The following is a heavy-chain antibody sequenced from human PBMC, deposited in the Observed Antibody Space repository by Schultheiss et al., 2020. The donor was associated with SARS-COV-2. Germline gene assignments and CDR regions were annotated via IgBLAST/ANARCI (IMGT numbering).Heavy chain of an antibody. CDR1: GFTFDDYA. CDR2: ISWNSGSI. J-gene: IGHJ6*02. D-gene: IGHD4-11*01. CDR3: AREIVATTVTTFYYYYYGMDV. V-gene: IGHV3-9*01. Sequence: GGSLRLSCAASGFTFDDYAMHWVRQAPGKGLEWVSGISWNSGSIGYADSVKGRFTISRDNAKNSLYLQMNSLRAEDTAVYYCAREIVATTVTTFYYYYYGMDVWGQGTTVTVSS.